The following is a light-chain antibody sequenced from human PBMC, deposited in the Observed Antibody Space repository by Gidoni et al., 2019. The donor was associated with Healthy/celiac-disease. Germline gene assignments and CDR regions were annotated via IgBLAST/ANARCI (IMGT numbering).Light chain of an antibody. J-gene: IGKJ2*01. Sequence: IVLTQPPPTLPLSPGERTTLTCRASPFGTSYLAWYQQKPGQTPRLLIYDASNRATSSPARFSGSGSGTKYTLTISSLEPEDDVVYYYQQRSNRPRATFGEGTKLEIK. CDR1: PFGTSY. CDR2: DAS. V-gene: IGKV3-11*01. CDR3: QQRSNRPRAT.